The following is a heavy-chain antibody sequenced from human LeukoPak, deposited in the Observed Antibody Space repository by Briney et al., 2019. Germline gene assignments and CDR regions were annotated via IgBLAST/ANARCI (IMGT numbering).Heavy chain of an antibody. CDR2: ISFDGSNK. J-gene: IGHJ5*02. V-gene: IGHV3-30*18. CDR3: AKDGHSSGWDNWFDP. CDR1: GLTFSSYG. Sequence: PSGRSLRLSCAASGLTFSSYGMHWVRQTPGKGLEWVAVISFDGSNKYYADSVKGRFTISRDNSKNTLYLQMNSLRAEDTAVYYCAKDGHSSGWDNWFDPWGQGTLVTVSS. D-gene: IGHD6-19*01.